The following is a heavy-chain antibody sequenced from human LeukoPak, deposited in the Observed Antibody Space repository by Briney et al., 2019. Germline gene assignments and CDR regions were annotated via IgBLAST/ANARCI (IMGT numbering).Heavy chain of an antibody. CDR3: ARDSSSSASWWFDP. D-gene: IGHD6-6*01. CDR2: INPNGGTT. CDR1: GGTFSSYA. V-gene: IGHV1-46*01. Sequence: ASVKVSCKASGGTFSSYAISWVRQAPGQGLEWMGIINPNGGTTIYAQKFQGRVTLTRDMSTSTLYMELSSLRSEDTAVYYCARDSSSSASWWFDPWGQGTLVTVSS. J-gene: IGHJ5*02.